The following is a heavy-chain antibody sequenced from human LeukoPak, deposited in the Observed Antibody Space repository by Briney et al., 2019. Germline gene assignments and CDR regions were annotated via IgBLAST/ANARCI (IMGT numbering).Heavy chain of an antibody. CDR2: IKKDGSEK. J-gene: IGHJ4*02. Sequence: GGSLRLSCTASGFTFSSYWMSWVRQAPGKGLEWVANIKKDGSEKKYVDFVKGRFTISRDNAKNSLYLQMNSLRAEDTAVYYCARTYYGDNYYFDYWGQGTLVTVSS. CDR1: GFTFSSYW. D-gene: IGHD4-17*01. V-gene: IGHV3-7*01. CDR3: ARTYYGDNYYFDY.